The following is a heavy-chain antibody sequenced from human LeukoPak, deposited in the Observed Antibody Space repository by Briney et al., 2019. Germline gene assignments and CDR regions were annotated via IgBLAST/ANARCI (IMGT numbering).Heavy chain of an antibody. CDR1: GFTFSSYC. CDR2: IKSDGSTT. V-gene: IGHV3-74*01. J-gene: IGHJ4*02. D-gene: IGHD5-18*01. CDR3: ARVVDTHFDY. Sequence: GGSLRLSCAASGFTFSSYCMHWVRQAPGKGLVWVSRIKSDGSTTTYADSVKGRVTISRDNAKNTLYLQMNSLRAEDTAVYYCARVVDTHFDYWGQGTLVTVSS.